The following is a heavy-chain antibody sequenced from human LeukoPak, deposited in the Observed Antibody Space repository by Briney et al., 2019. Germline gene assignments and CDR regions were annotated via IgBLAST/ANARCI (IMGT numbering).Heavy chain of an antibody. V-gene: IGHV4-39*01. J-gene: IGHJ6*03. Sequence: PSETLSLTCSVSGGSISSSLYHWGWLRQPPGKGLEWIGNVFHSGNTYSNPSLQSRVAFSVDTSKNQFSLKLTSVTATDTAVYYCARQIVGTSWNYYYSYIDVWGKGTSVSVSS. CDR3: ARQIVGTSWNYYYSYIDV. D-gene: IGHD1-1*01. CDR2: VFHSGNT. CDR1: GGSISSSLYH.